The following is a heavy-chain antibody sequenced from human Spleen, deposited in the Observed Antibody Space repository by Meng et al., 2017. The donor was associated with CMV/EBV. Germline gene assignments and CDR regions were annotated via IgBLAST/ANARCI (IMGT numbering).Heavy chain of an antibody. J-gene: IGHJ4*02. CDR2: IHYGGSA. V-gene: IGHV4-39*07. CDR1: GGSISGTSYY. Sequence: SETLSLTCVVSGGSISGTSYYWGWIRQSPGEGLEWIGSIHYGGSAYYNPSLRSRVSVSVDPSKNQFSLKLSSVTAADTAVYFCARGRFRHTYWGQGTLVTVSS. CDR3: ARGRFRHTY. D-gene: IGHD3-3*01.